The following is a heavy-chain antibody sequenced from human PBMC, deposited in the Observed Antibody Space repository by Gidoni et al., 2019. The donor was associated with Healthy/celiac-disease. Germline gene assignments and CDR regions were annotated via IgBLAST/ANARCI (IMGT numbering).Heavy chain of an antibody. Sequence: QLQLQESGPGLVKPSATLSLTCTVSGGSISRSSYYWGWIRQPPGKGLEWIGSIYYSGSTYYNPSLKSRVTISVDTSKNQFSLKLSSVTAADTAVYYCARLSLRGYSYGDLDYWGQGTLVTVSS. D-gene: IGHD5-18*01. CDR3: ARLSLRGYSYGDLDY. V-gene: IGHV4-39*01. CDR2: IYYSGST. CDR1: GGSISRSSYY. J-gene: IGHJ4*02.